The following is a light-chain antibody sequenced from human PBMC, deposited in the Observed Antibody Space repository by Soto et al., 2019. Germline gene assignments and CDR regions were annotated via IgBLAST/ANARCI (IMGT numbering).Light chain of an antibody. J-gene: IGLJ2*01. CDR1: SSDVGAYNY. CDR2: DVS. Sequence: QSALTQPRSVSGSPGQSVTISCTGTSSDVGAYNYVSWYQQHPGKAPKLMIYDVSKRPSGVPDRFSGSNSGITASLTISGLQAEDEADYYCCSYAGTFTLVFGGGTKLTVL. V-gene: IGLV2-11*01. CDR3: CSYAGTFTLV.